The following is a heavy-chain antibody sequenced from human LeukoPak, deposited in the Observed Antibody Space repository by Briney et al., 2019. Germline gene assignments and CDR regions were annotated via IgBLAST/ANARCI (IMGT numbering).Heavy chain of an antibody. CDR1: GFAFNTYS. V-gene: IGHV3-21*06. Sequence: GGSLRLSCEASGFAFNTYSMNWARQAPGKGLEWVSSTDSSGGYMFYADSVKGRFIISRDNAKDSLYLQMNSLRVEDTAVYYCLRGDRRDYWGQGTLVTVSS. J-gene: IGHJ4*02. CDR2: TDSSGGYM. CDR3: LRGDRRDY.